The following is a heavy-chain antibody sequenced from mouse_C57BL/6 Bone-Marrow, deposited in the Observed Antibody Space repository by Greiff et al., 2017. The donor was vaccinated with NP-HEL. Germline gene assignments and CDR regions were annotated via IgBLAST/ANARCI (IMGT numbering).Heavy chain of an antibody. CDR3: AIYDGYYVDYAMDY. V-gene: IGHV1-74*01. CDR1: GYTFTSYW. CDR2: IHPSDSDT. Sequence: QVQLQQPGAELVKPGASVKVSCKASGYTFTSYWMHWVKQRPGQGLEWFGRIHPSDSDTNYNQKFKGKATLTVDKSSSTAYMQLSSLTSEDSAVYYCAIYDGYYVDYAMDYWGQGTSVTVSS. J-gene: IGHJ4*01. D-gene: IGHD2-3*01.